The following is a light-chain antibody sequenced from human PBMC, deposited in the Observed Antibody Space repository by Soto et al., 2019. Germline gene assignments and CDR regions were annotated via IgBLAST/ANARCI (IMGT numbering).Light chain of an antibody. CDR2: VTS. CDR1: QSVSSSY. V-gene: IGKV3-20*01. Sequence: EIVLPQSPGTLSLSPGERATLSCRASQSVSSSYLAWYQQKPGQAPRHLIYVTSSRATGIPDRFSGSGSGTDFTLTISRLEPEDFAVYYCQQYGSTPLTFGGGTKVEIK. CDR3: QQYGSTPLT. J-gene: IGKJ4*01.